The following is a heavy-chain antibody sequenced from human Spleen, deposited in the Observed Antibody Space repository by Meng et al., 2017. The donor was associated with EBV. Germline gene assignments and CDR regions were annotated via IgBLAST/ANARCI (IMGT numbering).Heavy chain of an antibody. CDR1: GYTFTRYN. V-gene: IGHV1-3*04. Sequence: QVHLVQSGSEVKKPGASVKVSCTASGYTFTRYNMHWVRQTPGPRLEWMGWINTGTGNTKYSEKFQGRVTITRDTSASTAYMELSSLRSEDTAVYYCARRGEAGGFDPWGQGTLVTVSS. J-gene: IGHJ5*02. CDR3: ARRGEAGGFDP. D-gene: IGHD3-10*01. CDR2: INTGTGNT.